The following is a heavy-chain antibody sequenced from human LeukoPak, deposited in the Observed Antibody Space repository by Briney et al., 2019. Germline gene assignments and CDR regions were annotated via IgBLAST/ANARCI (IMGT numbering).Heavy chain of an antibody. D-gene: IGHD1-1*01. CDR3: ARGGTFVSDY. Sequence: GGSLRLSCAASGFTFSTFWMSWVRQAPGKGLEWVANINQDGSEKYYVGSMKGRFTVSRDNAKNSLYLQMDSLRAEDTAVYYCARGGTFVSDYWGQGTLVTVSS. J-gene: IGHJ4*02. V-gene: IGHV3-7*01. CDR2: INQDGSEK. CDR1: GFTFSTFW.